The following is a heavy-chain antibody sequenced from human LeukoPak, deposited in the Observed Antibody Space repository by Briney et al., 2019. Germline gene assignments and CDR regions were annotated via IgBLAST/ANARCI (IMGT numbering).Heavy chain of an antibody. J-gene: IGHJ4*02. Sequence: PGGSLRLSCAASGFTFDDYGMSWVRQAPGKGLEWVSSISGSGGATYYADSVKGRLTISRDNSKNTVHLQMNSLRAEDTAVYYCASGPYSSGWYKYWGQGTLVTVSS. CDR1: GFTFDDYG. CDR2: ISGSGGAT. V-gene: IGHV3-23*01. CDR3: ASGPYSSGWYKY. D-gene: IGHD6-19*01.